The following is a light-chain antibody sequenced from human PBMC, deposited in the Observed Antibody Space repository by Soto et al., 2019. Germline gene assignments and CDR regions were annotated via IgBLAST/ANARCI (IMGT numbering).Light chain of an antibody. Sequence: DIQLTQSPSSLSASVGDRVTITCRASQDISNYLAWYQQKPGKVPNLLMYGASALRSGVPSRFSGSGSGTDFTLTISSLQPEDVAPYYCQKYNSAPWTFGQGTKVEIK. J-gene: IGKJ1*01. CDR3: QKYNSAPWT. V-gene: IGKV1-27*01. CDR2: GAS. CDR1: QDISNY.